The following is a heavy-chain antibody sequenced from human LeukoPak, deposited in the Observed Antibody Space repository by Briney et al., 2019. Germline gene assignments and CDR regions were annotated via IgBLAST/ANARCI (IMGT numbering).Heavy chain of an antibody. CDR2: INHSGST. V-gene: IGHV4-34*01. D-gene: IGHD3-3*01. Sequence: SETLSLTCAVYGGSFSGYYWSWIRQPPGKGLEWIGEINHSGSTNYNPSLKSRVTISVDTSKNQFSLKLSSVTAADTAVYYCARVPHYDFWSGYSLFGIDYWGQGTLVTVSS. CDR1: GGSFSGYY. J-gene: IGHJ4*02. CDR3: ARVPHYDFWSGYSLFGIDY.